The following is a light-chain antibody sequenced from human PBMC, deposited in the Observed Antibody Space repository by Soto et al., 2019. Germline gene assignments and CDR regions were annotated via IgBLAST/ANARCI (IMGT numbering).Light chain of an antibody. V-gene: IGLV2-14*01. CDR3: CTYARNRLYV. CDR1: SSDVGGYNF. CDR2: EVT. J-gene: IGLJ1*01. Sequence: QSAPTQPASVSGSPGHSITISCTGTSSDVGGYNFVSWYQQKPGKAPKLLIYEVTHRPSGISDLFSGSKSGNMASLTISGLQDEDEASYYCCTYARNRLYVFGSGTKLTVL.